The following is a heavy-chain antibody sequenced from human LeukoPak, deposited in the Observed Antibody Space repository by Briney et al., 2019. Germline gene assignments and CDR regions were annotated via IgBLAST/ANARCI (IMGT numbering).Heavy chain of an antibody. Sequence: PSETLSLTCTVSGGSISSSRYYWGWIRQPPGKGLEWIGSIYYSGSTYYNPSLKSRVTISVDTSKNQFSLKLSSVTAADTAVYYCARDSTIRGAFDIWGQGTMVTVSS. V-gene: IGHV4-39*07. CDR3: ARDSTIRGAFDI. CDR2: IYYSGST. J-gene: IGHJ3*02. CDR1: GGSISSSRYY. D-gene: IGHD3-10*01.